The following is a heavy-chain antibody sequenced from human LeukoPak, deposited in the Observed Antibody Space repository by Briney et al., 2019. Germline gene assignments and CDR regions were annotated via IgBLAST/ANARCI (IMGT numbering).Heavy chain of an antibody. J-gene: IGHJ4*02. V-gene: IGHV1-18*01. CDR3: ARDNTVADNFDY. D-gene: IGHD6-19*01. CDR1: GYTFTSYG. Sequence: GASVTVSCTASGYTFTSYGISWVRQAPGQGLEWMGWISAYNGNTNYAQRLQGRVTMTTDTSTSTAYMELRSLRSDDTAVYYCARDNTVADNFDYWGQGTLVTVSS. CDR2: ISAYNGNT.